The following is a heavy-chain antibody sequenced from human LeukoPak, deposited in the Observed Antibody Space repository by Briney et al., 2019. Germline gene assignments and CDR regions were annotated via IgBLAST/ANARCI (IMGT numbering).Heavy chain of an antibody. CDR2: IYYSGST. J-gene: IGHJ6*02. V-gene: IGHV4-39*07. D-gene: IGHD3-10*01. Sequence: PSETLSLTCTVSGGSITSSSYYWGWIRQPPGKGLEWIGTIYYSGSTYYSPSLKSRVTISVDTSKNQFSLKLSSVTAADTAVYYCARLVWSYGMDVWGQGTTVTVSS. CDR3: ARLVWSYGMDV. CDR1: GGSITSSSYY.